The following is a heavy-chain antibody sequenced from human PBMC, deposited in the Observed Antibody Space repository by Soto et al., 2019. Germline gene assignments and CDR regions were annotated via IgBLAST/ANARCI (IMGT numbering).Heavy chain of an antibody. CDR2: INSDGSST. J-gene: IGHJ6*03. Sequence: GGSLRLSCAASGFTFSSYWMHWVRQAPGKGLVWVSRINSDGSSTSYADSVKGRFTISRDNAKNTLYLQMNSLRAEDTAVYYCARASRLTRYYMDVWGKGTTVTVSS. V-gene: IGHV3-74*01. CDR3: ARASRLTRYYMDV. CDR1: GFTFSSYW. D-gene: IGHD2-2*01.